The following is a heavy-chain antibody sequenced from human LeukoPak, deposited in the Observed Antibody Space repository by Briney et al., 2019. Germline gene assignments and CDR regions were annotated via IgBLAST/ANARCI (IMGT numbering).Heavy chain of an antibody. J-gene: IGHJ4*02. CDR2: ISYSGST. CDR1: GGSISDNY. Sequence: SEPLSLTCTVSGGSISDNYWSWIRQPPGKGLEWIGYISYSGSTNYNPSFKSRVTISVDTPKNQFSLKLSSVTTADTAVYYCARGSDYLPPDYWGQGTLVTVSS. V-gene: IGHV4-59*01. CDR3: ARGSDYLPPDY. D-gene: IGHD4-17*01.